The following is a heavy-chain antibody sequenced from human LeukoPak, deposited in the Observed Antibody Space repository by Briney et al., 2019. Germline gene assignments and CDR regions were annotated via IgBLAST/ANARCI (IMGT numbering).Heavy chain of an antibody. D-gene: IGHD2-2*01. CDR3: ARAALGYCSSTSCYGTFDY. V-gene: IGHV1-18*01. CDR1: GYTFTSYG. Sequence: ASVKVSCKASGYTFTSYGVSWVRQAPGQGLEWMGWISVYNGNTKYAQKYQGRVTMTTDTSTSTAYMELSSLRSEDTAVYYCARAALGYCSSTSCYGTFDYWGQGTLVTVSS. CDR2: ISVYNGNT. J-gene: IGHJ4*02.